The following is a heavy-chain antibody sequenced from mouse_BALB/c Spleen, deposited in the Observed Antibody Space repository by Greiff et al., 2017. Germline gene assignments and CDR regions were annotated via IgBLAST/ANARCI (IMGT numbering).Heavy chain of an antibody. CDR2: ISYSGST. V-gene: IGHV3-2*02. CDR3: ARLNYYGSSYFDY. J-gene: IGHJ2*01. CDR1: GYSITSDYA. Sequence: VQLKESGPGLVKPSQSLSLTCTVTGYSITSDYAWNWIRQFPGNKLEWMGYISYSGSTSYNPSLKSRISITRDTSKNQFFLQLNSVTTEDTATYYCARLNYYGSSYFDYWGQGTTLTVSS. D-gene: IGHD1-1*01.